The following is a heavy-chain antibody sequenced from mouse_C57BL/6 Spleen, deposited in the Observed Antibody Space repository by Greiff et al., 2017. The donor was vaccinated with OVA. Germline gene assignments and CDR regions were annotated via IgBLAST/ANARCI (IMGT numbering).Heavy chain of an antibody. CDR1: GFTFSSYG. CDR2: ISSGGSYT. D-gene: IGHD2-1*01. CDR3: ARPYGNYDAMDY. Sequence: EVQLVESGGDLVKPGGSLKLSCAASGFTFSSYGMSWVRQTPDKRLEWVATISSGGSYTYYPDSVKGRFTISRDNAKNTLYLQMSSLKSEDTAKYYCARPYGNYDAMDYWGQGTSVTVSS. V-gene: IGHV5-6*01. J-gene: IGHJ4*01.